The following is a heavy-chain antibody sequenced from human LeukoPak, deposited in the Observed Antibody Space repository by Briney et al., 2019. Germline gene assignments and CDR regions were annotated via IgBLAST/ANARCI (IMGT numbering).Heavy chain of an antibody. Sequence: GGSLRLSCAASGFTFSSNGMHCVRQAPGPGLEWVAVIWYDGSKKYYADSVKGRWTISRDNSKNTLDLQMDSLRAEDTAVYYCARMSGSHIDYWGQGTLVTVSS. CDR2: IWYDGSKK. D-gene: IGHD1-26*01. J-gene: IGHJ4*02. CDR3: ARMSGSHIDY. V-gene: IGHV3-33*01. CDR1: GFTFSSNG.